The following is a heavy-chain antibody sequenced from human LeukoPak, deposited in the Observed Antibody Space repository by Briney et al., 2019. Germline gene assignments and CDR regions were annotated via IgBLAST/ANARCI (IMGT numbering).Heavy chain of an antibody. V-gene: IGHV3-43*02. Sequence: PGGALRLSCAASGFTFDDYAMHWVRQAPGKGVEGVSLISGDGGSTYYADSVKGRFTISRDNSKNSLYLQMNSLRTEDTALYYCAKDIATSSGFDYWGQGTLVTVSS. CDR1: GFTFDDYA. J-gene: IGHJ4*02. D-gene: IGHD6-19*01. CDR3: AKDIATSSGFDY. CDR2: ISGDGGST.